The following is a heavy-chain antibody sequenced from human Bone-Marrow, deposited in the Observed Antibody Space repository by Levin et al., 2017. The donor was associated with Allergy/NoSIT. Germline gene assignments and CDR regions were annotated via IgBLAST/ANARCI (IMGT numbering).Heavy chain of an antibody. CDR1: GISISSSNW. V-gene: IGHV4-4*02. CDR3: ARDEEAVVTATRKVYYGLDV. CDR2: IYHSGNT. J-gene: IGHJ6*02. Sequence: TSETLSLTCTVSGISISSSNWWTWVRQSPGKGLEWIGEIYHSGNTNYNPSLKSRVTISVDTSINQFSLKLNPVTAADTAVYYCARDEEAVVTATRKVYYGLDVWGPGTTVIVSS. D-gene: IGHD4-23*01.